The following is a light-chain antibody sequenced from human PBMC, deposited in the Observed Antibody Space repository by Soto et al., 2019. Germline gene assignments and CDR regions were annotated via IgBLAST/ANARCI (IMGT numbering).Light chain of an antibody. CDR1: GGDVGAYNY. V-gene: IGLV2-14*01. CDR2: EVN. CDR3: SSHTSSNTLL. Sequence: QSALTQPASVSGSPGQSITISCTGTGGDVGAYNYVSWYQQHPGKAPELMIYEVNYRPSGVSNRFSGSKSGNTASLTISGLQAEDEADYYCSSHTSSNTLLFGGGTKLTVL. J-gene: IGLJ2*01.